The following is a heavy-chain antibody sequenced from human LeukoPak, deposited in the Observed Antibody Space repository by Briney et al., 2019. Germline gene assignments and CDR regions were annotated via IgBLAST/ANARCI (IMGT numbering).Heavy chain of an antibody. V-gene: IGHV1-24*01. CDR1: GYTFTSYG. CDR2: FDPEDGET. J-gene: IGHJ1*01. Sequence: ASVKVSCKASGYTFTSYGISWVRQAPGQGLEWMGGFDPEDGETIYAQKFQGRVTMTEDTSTDTAYMELSSLRSDDTAVYYCATPSPSGSWYFQHWGQGTLVTVSS. D-gene: IGHD3-10*01. CDR3: ATPSPSGSWYFQH.